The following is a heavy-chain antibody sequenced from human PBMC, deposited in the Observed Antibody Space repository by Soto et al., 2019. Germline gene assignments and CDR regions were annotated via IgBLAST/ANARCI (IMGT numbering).Heavy chain of an antibody. Sequence: LRLSCAASGFIISSYGMHWVRQAPGKGLEWVAVITYDGSNKYYADSVKGRFSISRDNSRNRLYLQMYSLRPEDTAVYYCAKDPKATGTHYWGRGTLVTVSS. CDR1: GFIISSYG. V-gene: IGHV3-30*18. D-gene: IGHD1-1*01. CDR3: AKDPKATGTHY. CDR2: ITYDGSNK. J-gene: IGHJ4*02.